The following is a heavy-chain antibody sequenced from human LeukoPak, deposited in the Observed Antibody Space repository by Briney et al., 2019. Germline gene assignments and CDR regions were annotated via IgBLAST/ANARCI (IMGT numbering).Heavy chain of an antibody. CDR3: ARDNPVDYYNIYGMDV. Sequence: SETLSLTCTVSGDSTSSYYWNWIRQPAGKGLEWIGRFYNSGNIKYNPSLKSRVTMSVDTSQKQFSLKLSSVTAADTAVYYCARDNPVDYYNIYGMDVWGQGITVIVSS. D-gene: IGHD1-14*01. CDR2: FYNSGNI. J-gene: IGHJ6*02. V-gene: IGHV4-4*07. CDR1: GDSTSSYY.